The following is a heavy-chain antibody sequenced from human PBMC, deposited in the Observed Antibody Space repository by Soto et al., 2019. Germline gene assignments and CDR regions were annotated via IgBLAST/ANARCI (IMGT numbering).Heavy chain of an antibody. J-gene: IGHJ5*02. CDR3: ARGHPIATKRPFDP. D-gene: IGHD6-13*01. Sequence: ASVKVSCKASGYTFTSYGISWVRQAPGQGLEWMGWISAYNGNTNYAQKLQCRVTMTTDTSTSTAYMELRSLRSDDTAVYYRARGHPIATKRPFDPWGQGTLVTVSS. CDR2: ISAYNGNT. V-gene: IGHV1-18*04. CDR1: GYTFTSYG.